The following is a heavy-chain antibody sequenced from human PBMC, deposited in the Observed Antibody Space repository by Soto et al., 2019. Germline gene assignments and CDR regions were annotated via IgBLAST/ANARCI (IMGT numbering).Heavy chain of an antibody. CDR1: GFTFSSYG. V-gene: IGHV3-33*01. D-gene: IGHD6-13*01. CDR2: IWYDGSNK. J-gene: IGHJ4*02. Sequence: GGSLRLSCAASGFTFSSYGMHWVRQAPGKGLEWVAVIWYDGSNKYYADSVKGRFTISRDNSKNTLYLQMNSLRAEDTAVYYCARDGGVSSSWHLDYWGQGTLVTVSS. CDR3: ARDGGVSSSWHLDY.